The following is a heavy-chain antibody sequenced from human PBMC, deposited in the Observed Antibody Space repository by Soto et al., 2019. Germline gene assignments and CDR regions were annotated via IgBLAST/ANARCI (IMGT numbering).Heavy chain of an antibody. D-gene: IGHD2-2*01. J-gene: IGHJ6*02. CDR3: AKLAGYCSGNSCHGDYAMDV. CDR2: FYYSENT. Sequence: QLQLQESGPGLLKPSETLSLTCSVSGGSISSRSYSWGWIRQPPGEGLEWIGTFYYSENTYYNPSLKSRVSIPVDPSKNQFSLKVSSVAAADTAVYYCAKLAGYCSGNSCHGDYAMDVWGQGTTVTVSS. V-gene: IGHV4-39*01. CDR1: GGSISSRSYS.